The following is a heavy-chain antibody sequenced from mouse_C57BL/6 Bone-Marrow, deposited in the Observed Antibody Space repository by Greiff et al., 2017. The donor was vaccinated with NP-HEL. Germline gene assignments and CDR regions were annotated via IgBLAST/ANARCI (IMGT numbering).Heavy chain of an antibody. CDR3: ARDSYYGSYYYAMDY. V-gene: IGHV5-16*01. CDR2: INYDGSST. Sequence: VQLKESEGGLVQPGRSMKLSCTASGFTFSDYYMAWVRQVPEKGLEWVANINYDGSSTYCLDSLKSRFIISSDNAKNILYLQMSSLKSEETATYYCARDSYYGSYYYAMDYWGQGTSVTVSS. D-gene: IGHD1-1*01. CDR1: GFTFSDYY. J-gene: IGHJ4*01.